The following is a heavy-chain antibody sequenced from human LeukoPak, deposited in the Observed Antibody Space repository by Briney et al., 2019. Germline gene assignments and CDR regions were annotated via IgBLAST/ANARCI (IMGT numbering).Heavy chain of an antibody. CDR3: AREIPHGWGAAAGPYFDY. V-gene: IGHV3-48*04. J-gene: IGHJ4*02. CDR2: ISSSSSTI. Sequence: GGSLRLSCAASGFTFSSYSMNWVRQAPGKGLEWVSYISSSSSTIYYADSVKGRFTNSRDNAKNPLYLQMNSLRAEDTAVYYCAREIPHGWGAAAGPYFDYWGQGTLVTVSS. CDR1: GFTFSSYS. D-gene: IGHD6-13*01.